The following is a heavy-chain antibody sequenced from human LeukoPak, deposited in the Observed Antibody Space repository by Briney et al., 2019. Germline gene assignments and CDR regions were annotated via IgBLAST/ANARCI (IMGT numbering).Heavy chain of an antibody. D-gene: IGHD1-26*01. CDR3: ARDLNNGSYHWFDP. CDR2: ISGSGGST. Sequence: GGSLRLSCAASGFTFSSYAMSWVRQAPGKGLEWVSAISGSGGSTYYADSVKGRFTISRDNSKNTLYLQMNSLRAEDTAIYYCARDLNNGSYHWFDPWGQGTLVTVSS. CDR1: GFTFSSYA. J-gene: IGHJ5*02. V-gene: IGHV3-23*01.